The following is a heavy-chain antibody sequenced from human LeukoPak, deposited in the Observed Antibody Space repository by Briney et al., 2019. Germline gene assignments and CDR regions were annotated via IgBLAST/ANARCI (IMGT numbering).Heavy chain of an antibody. V-gene: IGHV1-18*01. J-gene: IGHJ4*02. CDR3: ARTWLRRFDY. CDR1: GGTFSSYA. Sequence: ASVKVSCKASGGTFSSYAISWVRQAPGQGLEWMGWISAYNGNTNYAQKLQGRVTMTTDTSTSTAYMELRSLRSDDTAVYYCARTWLRRFDYWGQGTLVTVSS. D-gene: IGHD5-12*01. CDR2: ISAYNGNT.